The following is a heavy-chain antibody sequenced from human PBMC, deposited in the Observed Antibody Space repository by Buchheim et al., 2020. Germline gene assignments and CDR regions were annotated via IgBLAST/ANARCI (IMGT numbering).Heavy chain of an antibody. J-gene: IGHJ6*02. V-gene: IGHV4-34*01. D-gene: IGHD6-19*01. Sequence: QVQLQQWGAGLLKPSETLSLTCAVYGGSFSGYYWSWIRQPPGKGLEWIGEINHSGSTNYNPSLKSRVTISVDTSKNQFSLKLSSVTAADTAVYYCARRLEIAVAVHYYYGMDVWGQGTT. CDR1: GGSFSGYY. CDR2: INHSGST. CDR3: ARRLEIAVAVHYYYGMDV.